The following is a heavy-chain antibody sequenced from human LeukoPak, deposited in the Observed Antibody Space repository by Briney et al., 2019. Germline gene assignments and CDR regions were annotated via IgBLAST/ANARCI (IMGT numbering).Heavy chain of an antibody. Sequence: ASVKVSCKASGYTFINYYMHWVRQAPGQGLEWMGIINPSGGSAYYAQKFQGRVTMTSDVSTSTFHMELSSLRSEDTAVYYCARPVDTASLMNWGQGTLVTVSS. J-gene: IGHJ4*02. CDR2: INPSGGSA. CDR3: ARPVDTASLMN. V-gene: IGHV1-46*01. CDR1: GYTFINYY. D-gene: IGHD5-18*01.